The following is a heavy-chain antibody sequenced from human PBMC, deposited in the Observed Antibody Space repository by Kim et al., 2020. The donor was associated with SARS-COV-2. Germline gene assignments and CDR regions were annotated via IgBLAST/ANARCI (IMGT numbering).Heavy chain of an antibody. CDR3: ARKVGDYGGNSLGY. D-gene: IGHD4-17*01. Sequence: AQKFQGRVLMTRNTSISTAYMELSSLRSEDTAVYYCARKVGDYGGNSLGYWGQGTLVTVSS. V-gene: IGHV1-8*01. J-gene: IGHJ4*02.